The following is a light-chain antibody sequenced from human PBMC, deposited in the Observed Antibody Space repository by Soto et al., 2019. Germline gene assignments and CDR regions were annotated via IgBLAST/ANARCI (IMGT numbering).Light chain of an antibody. CDR2: HTS. CDR3: QQYHSSPRT. V-gene: IGKV3-20*01. J-gene: IGKJ1*01. Sequence: ETVLTQSPGTLSLSPGERATLSCRASQSVGGSSLAWYQQRPGQAPRLLIYHTSNRATGIPDRFSGSGSGTDFTLTISRLEPEDFVVYYCQQYHSSPRTFGQGTKVE. CDR1: QSVGGSS.